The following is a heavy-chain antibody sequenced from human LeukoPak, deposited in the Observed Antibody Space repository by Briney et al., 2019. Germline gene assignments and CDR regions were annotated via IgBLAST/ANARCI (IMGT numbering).Heavy chain of an antibody. CDR1: GYTFTSYG. Sequence: GASVKVSCKASGYTFTSYGISWVRQAPGQGLEWMGWISAYNGNTNYAQKLQGRVTMTTDTSTSTAYMELRSLRSDDTAVYYCARDLSETYYCDSSTDYWGQGTLVTVSS. CDR3: ARDLSETYYCDSSTDY. J-gene: IGHJ4*02. V-gene: IGHV1-18*01. D-gene: IGHD3-22*01. CDR2: ISAYNGNT.